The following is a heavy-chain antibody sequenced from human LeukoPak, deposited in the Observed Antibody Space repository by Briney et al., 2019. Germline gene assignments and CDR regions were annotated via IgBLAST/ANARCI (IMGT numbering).Heavy chain of an antibody. CDR1: GFTFSSYC. J-gene: IGHJ1*01. Sequence: GGSLRLSCAASGFTFSSYCMSWVRQAPGKGLEWVANIKQDGSEKYYVDSVKGRFTISRDNAKNTLYLQMNSLRAEDTAVYYCARSRCSSTSCLYFQHWGQGTLVTVSS. D-gene: IGHD2-2*01. V-gene: IGHV3-7*03. CDR2: IKQDGSEK. CDR3: ARSRCSSTSCLYFQH.